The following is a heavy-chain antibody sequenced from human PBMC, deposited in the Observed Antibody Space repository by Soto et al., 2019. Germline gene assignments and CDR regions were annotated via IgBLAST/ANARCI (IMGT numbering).Heavy chain of an antibody. V-gene: IGHV3-23*01. Sequence: EVQLLESGGGLVQPGGSLESSVTASGFPLTAFPLIWFPRLPGKGLGGASATTGGAGLTYYADSVKGRFSVSSDTPGNSLYLQLSSLRPEDTAIYYCARVDRGSVARPTRLDPWGQGTLVTVSS. CDR2: TTGGAGLT. D-gene: IGHD2-21*01. J-gene: IGHJ5*02. CDR3: ARVDRGSVARPTRLDP. CDR1: GFPLTAFP.